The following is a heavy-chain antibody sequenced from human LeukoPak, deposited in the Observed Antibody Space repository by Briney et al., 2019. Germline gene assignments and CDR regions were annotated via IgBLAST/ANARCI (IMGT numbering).Heavy chain of an antibody. CDR1: GFTFSSYS. D-gene: IGHD6-19*01. Sequence: GGSVRLSCAASGFTFSSYSMNWVRQAPGKGLEWVSSISSSSSYIYYADSVKGRFTISRDNAKNSLYLQMNSLRAEDTAVYYCARLTLIAVAGRMLDYWGQGTLVTVSS. V-gene: IGHV3-21*01. CDR2: ISSSSSYI. CDR3: ARLTLIAVAGRMLDY. J-gene: IGHJ4*02.